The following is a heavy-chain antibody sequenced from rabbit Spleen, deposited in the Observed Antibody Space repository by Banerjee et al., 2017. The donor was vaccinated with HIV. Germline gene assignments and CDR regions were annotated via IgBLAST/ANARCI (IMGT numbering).Heavy chain of an antibody. Sequence: QEQLEESGGGLVKPEGSLTLTCKASGFDFSSYYYMCWVRQAPGKGLEWIACIDTDSAGSTYYANWAKGRFTISKTSSTTVTLRMTSLTAADRATYFCAREASSSGYYSLWGQGTLVTVS. V-gene: IGHV1S45*01. CDR1: GFDFSSYYY. J-gene: IGHJ3*01. D-gene: IGHD1-1*01. CDR2: IDTDSAGST. CDR3: AREASSSGYYSL.